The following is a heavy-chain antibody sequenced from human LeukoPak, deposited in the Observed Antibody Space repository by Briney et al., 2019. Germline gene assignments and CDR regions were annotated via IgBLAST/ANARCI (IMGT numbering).Heavy chain of an antibody. CDR3: ARGNPQWLVRWMYNWFDP. Sequence: SETLSLTCTVSGGSISSSNYYWGWIRQPPGKGLEWIGSIYYSGITYYNPSLKSRVTISVETSNNQFSLKLSSVTAADTAMYYCARGNPQWLVRWMYNWFDPWGQGTLVTVSS. J-gene: IGHJ5*02. CDR1: GGSISSSNYY. D-gene: IGHD6-19*01. CDR2: IYYSGIT. V-gene: IGHV4-39*01.